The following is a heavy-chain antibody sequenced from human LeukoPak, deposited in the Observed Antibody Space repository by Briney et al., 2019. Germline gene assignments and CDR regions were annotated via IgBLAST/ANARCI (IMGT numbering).Heavy chain of an antibody. J-gene: IGHJ4*02. CDR2: MSPNSGNT. V-gene: IGHV1-8*01. CDR3: ARFTNYDSSGYYYEYYFDY. CDR1: GYTFTNYD. Sequence: ASVKVSCKASGYTFTNYDINWVRQAAGQGFEWMGWMSPNSGNTGYAQKFQGRVTMTRDTSTSTVYMELSSLRSEDTAVYYCARFTNYDSSGYYYEYYFDYWGQGTLVTVSS. D-gene: IGHD3-22*01.